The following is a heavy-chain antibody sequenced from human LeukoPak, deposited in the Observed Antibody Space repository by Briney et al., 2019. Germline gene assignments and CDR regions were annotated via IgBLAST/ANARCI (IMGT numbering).Heavy chain of an antibody. V-gene: IGHV5-51*01. CDR3: ARPVDYSNYVDY. CDR1: GYRFTSYW. CDR2: IYPGDSDT. D-gene: IGHD4-11*01. J-gene: IGHJ4*02. Sequence: GESLKISCQGSGYRFTSYWIGWVRQLPGKGLEWMGIIYPGDSDTRYSPSFQGQVTISADKSISTAYLQWSSLKASDTAMYYCARPVDYSNYVDYWGQGTLVTVSS.